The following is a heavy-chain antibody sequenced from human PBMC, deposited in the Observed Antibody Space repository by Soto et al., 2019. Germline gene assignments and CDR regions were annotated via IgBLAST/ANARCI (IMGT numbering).Heavy chain of an antibody. V-gene: IGHV3-30*18. J-gene: IGHJ4*02. CDR2: ISYDGSNK. Sequence: QVQLVESGGGVVQPGRSLRLSCAASGFTFSSYGMHWVRQAPGKGLEWVAVISYDGSNKYYADSVKGRFTISRDNSKNTLYLQMNSLRAEDTAVYYCAKDGGVGCTNGVCYGYWGQGTLVTVSS. CDR1: GFTFSSYG. CDR3: AKDGGVGCTNGVCYGY. D-gene: IGHD2-8*01.